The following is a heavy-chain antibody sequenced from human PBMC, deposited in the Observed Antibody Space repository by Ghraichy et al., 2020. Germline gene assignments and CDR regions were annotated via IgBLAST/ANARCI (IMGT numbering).Heavy chain of an antibody. CDR1: GYTFTNYD. CDR2: MNPNSGNT. D-gene: IGHD5-12*01. J-gene: IGHJ5*02. Sequence: VKVSCKASGYTFTNYDINWVRQATGQGLEWMGWMNPNSGNTGYAQKFQGRVTMTRNTFISTAYMELSSLTSEDTAVYYCARNPPETGYFDPWGQGTLVTVSS. V-gene: IGHV1-8*01. CDR3: ARNPPETGYFDP.